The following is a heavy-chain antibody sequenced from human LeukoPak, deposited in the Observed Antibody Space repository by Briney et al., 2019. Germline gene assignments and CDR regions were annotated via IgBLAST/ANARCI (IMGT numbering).Heavy chain of an antibody. CDR2: ISFDGSNK. V-gene: IGHV3-30*18. Sequence: GSLSLSCAASGFTFSNYGMHWVRQAPGKGLEWVAVISFDGSNKYYADSVKGRFTISRDNSKNTLYLQMNSLRAEDTAVYYCAKSIVGATGDAFDIWGQGTMVTVSS. J-gene: IGHJ3*02. CDR3: AKSIVGATGDAFDI. CDR1: GFTFSNYG. D-gene: IGHD1-26*01.